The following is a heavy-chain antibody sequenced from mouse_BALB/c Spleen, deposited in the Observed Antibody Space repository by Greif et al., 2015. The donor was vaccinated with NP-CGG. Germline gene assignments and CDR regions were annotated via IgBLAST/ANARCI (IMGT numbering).Heavy chain of an antibody. CDR1: GYTFTDYY. Sequence: QLQQPGPELVQPGASVKISCKASGYTFTDYYINWVKQKPGQGLEWIGWLYPGSGNTKYNEKFKGKAPLTVDTSSSTDYMQHSSLTSEDAAVYFCARRKGRGAMDDWGEGTSVAVSS. V-gene: IGHV1-84*02. J-gene: IGHJ4*01. CDR2: LYPGSGNT. CDR3: ARRKGRGAMDD.